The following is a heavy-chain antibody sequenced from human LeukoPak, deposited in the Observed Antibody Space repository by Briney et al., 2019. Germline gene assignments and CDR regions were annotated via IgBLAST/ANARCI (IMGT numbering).Heavy chain of an antibody. V-gene: IGHV1-69*13. Sequence: GASVKVSCKASGGTFSSYAISWVRQAPGQGLEWMGGIIPIFGTANYAQKFQGRVTITADESTSTAYMELSSLRSEDTAVYYCAREGHPLGRNDYWGQGTLVTVSS. D-gene: IGHD1-26*01. CDR1: GGTFSSYA. CDR3: AREGHPLGRNDY. J-gene: IGHJ4*02. CDR2: IIPIFGTA.